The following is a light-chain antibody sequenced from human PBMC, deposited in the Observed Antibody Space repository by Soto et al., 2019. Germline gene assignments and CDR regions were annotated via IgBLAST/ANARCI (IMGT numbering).Light chain of an antibody. CDR3: QQYGSSYT. V-gene: IGKV3-20*01. J-gene: IGKJ3*01. CDR1: QSVSSRY. Sequence: EIVLTQSPGTLSLSPGERATLSCRASQSVSSRYLAWYQQKPGQAPRLLIYDASYRAPGIPDRFSGSGSGTISTLTISRLETEYFAVYYWQQYGSSYTFGPGNKVDIK. CDR2: DAS.